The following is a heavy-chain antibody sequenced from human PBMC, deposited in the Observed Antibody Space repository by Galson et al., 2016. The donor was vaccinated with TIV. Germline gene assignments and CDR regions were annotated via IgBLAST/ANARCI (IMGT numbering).Heavy chain of an antibody. J-gene: IGHJ4*02. Sequence: SVKVSCKASGDIFSNYGINWVRQAPGQGLEWMGGTIPIFGTAIYAQKFQGRVTITADRSTTTVYMELSSPRSEDTAVYYCARGALKYHYDSSGYFFDYWGQGTLVTVSS. CDR3: ARGALKYHYDSSGYFFDY. CDR1: GDIFSNYG. CDR2: TIPIFGTA. V-gene: IGHV1-69*06. D-gene: IGHD3-22*01.